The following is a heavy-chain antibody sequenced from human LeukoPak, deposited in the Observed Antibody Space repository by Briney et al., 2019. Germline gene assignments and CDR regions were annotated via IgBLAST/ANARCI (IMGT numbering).Heavy chain of an antibody. J-gene: IGHJ4*02. CDR2: FDPEDGET. CDR3: ATDLKGGGYSAYDLTDY. V-gene: IGHV1-24*01. Sequence: ASVKVTCKVSGYALTELSMHWVRQAPGKGLEWMGGFDPEDGETIYAQKFQGRVTMTEDTSTDTAYMELSSLRSEDTAVHYCATDLKGGGYSAYDLTDYWGQGTLVTVSS. D-gene: IGHD5-12*01. CDR1: GYALTELS.